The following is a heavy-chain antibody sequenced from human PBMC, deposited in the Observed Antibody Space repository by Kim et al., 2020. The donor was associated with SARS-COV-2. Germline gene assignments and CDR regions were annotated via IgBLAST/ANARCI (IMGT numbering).Heavy chain of an antibody. D-gene: IGHD5-12*01. CDR3: ARSGNGYNAFGI. Sequence: GESLRLSCAASGLSFSDSYMNWVRQAPGKVLEWLSFISTRGESIFYADSVEGRFTISRDNAKNSLYLQMNYLRDEDTAVYYCARSGNGYNAFGIWGQGVLVTVSS. CDR1: GLSFSDSY. CDR2: ISTRGESI. J-gene: IGHJ4*02. V-gene: IGHV3-11*01.